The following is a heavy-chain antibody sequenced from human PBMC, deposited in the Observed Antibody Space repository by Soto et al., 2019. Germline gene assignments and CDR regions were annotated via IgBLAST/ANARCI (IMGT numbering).Heavy chain of an antibody. V-gene: IGHV4-34*01. CDR3: ATACWTYYFDY. CDR1: GGPFDGYD. J-gene: IGHJ4*02. D-gene: IGHD1-1*01. Sequence: SETLSITCAVYGGPFDGYDWSWIRQPPGKGLGWIGEINHSGSTNYNPSLKSRVDISVDTSKKQFALELSSVTAADTAVYYCATACWTYYFDYWGQGTLVTSP. CDR2: INHSGST.